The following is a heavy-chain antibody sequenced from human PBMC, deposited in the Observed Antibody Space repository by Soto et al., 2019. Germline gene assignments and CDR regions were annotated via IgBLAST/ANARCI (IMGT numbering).Heavy chain of an antibody. V-gene: IGHV3-30*18. D-gene: IGHD4-17*01. J-gene: IGHJ4*02. CDR1: GFTYSDSG. CDR3: AKDRGDYWRFFDY. CDR2: ISFDGSSE. Sequence: QVQLVESGGGVVQPGRSLRLSCVASGFTYSDSGMHWVRQAAGKGLERVAVISFDGSSEKYADFVKGRFTISRDNSKNTLYLQMNSLRAEDMAVYYCAKDRGDYWRFFDYWGQGTLVTVSS.